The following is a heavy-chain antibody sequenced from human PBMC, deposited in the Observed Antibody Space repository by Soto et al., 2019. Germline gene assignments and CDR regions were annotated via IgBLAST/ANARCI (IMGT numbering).Heavy chain of an antibody. CDR1: GFTFSSYW. Sequence: GGSLRLSCAASGFTFSSYWMSRVRQAPGKGLEWVANIKQDGSEKYYVDSVKGRFTISRDNAKNSLYLQMNSLRAEDTAVYYCARVYDILTGYYAPYFDYWGLGTLVTVSS. CDR2: IKQDGSEK. D-gene: IGHD3-9*01. V-gene: IGHV3-7*01. J-gene: IGHJ4*02. CDR3: ARVYDILTGYYAPYFDY.